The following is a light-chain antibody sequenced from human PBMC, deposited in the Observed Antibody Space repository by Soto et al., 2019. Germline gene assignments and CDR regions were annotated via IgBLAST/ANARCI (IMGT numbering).Light chain of an antibody. CDR2: AAT. CDR3: QQLNSYE. J-gene: IGKJ1*01. CDR1: QAISRY. V-gene: IGKV1-9*01. Sequence: QLTQSPSSLSASIGDRVIITCRATQAISRYLAWYQQKPGAAXXLLIYAATTLQSGVPSRFSGAASGTEFTLIISNLQSDDFATYYCQQLNSYEFGQGTKVDIK.